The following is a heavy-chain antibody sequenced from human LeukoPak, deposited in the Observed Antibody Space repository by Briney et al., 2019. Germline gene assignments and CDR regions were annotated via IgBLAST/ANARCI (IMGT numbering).Heavy chain of an antibody. CDR2: ISAYNGNT. Sequence: ASVKVSCKASGYTFTSYGISWVRQAPGQGREWVGWISAYNGNTNYAQKLQGRVTMTTDTSTSTAYMELRSLRSDDTAVYYCARVTTTVITTHAPDYWGQGTLVTVSS. V-gene: IGHV1-18*01. CDR1: GYTFTSYG. J-gene: IGHJ4*02. CDR3: ARVTTTVITTHAPDY. D-gene: IGHD4-17*01.